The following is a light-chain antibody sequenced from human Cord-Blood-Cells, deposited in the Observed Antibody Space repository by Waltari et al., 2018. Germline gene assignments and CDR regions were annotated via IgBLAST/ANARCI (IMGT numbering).Light chain of an antibody. J-gene: IGLJ3*02. Sequence: QSALTQTASVSGSPGQSTTISCTGTTRDVRADKEVSGDQQPPGKAPQLMIYDVSKRPSVVSYRSSSSNSGNPASLTISGLQAEVEADYYCSSYAGSSAWLCGGGTKRTVL. CDR3: SSYAGSSAWL. V-gene: IGLV2-14*01. CDR1: TRDVRADKE. CDR2: DVS.